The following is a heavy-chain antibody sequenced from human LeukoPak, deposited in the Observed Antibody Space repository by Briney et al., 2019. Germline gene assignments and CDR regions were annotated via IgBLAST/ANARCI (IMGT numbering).Heavy chain of an antibody. D-gene: IGHD6-13*01. CDR3: ARSLAALDYYGMDV. J-gene: IGHJ6*02. CDR2: INHSGST. CDR1: GGSFGGYY. Sequence: SETLSLTCAVYGGSFGGYYWSWIRQPPGKGLEWIGEINHSGSTNYNPSLKSRVTISVDTSKNQFSLKLSSVTAADTAVYYCARSLAALDYYGMDVWGQGTTVTVSS. V-gene: IGHV4-34*01.